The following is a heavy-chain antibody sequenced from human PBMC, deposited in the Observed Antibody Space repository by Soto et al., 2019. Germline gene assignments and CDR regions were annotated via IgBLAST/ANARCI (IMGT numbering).Heavy chain of an antibody. CDR1: GGSISSYY. V-gene: IGHV4-59*01. Sequence: NPSETLSLTCTVSGGSISSYYWSWIRQPPGKGLEWIGYIYYSGSTNYNPSLKSRVTISVDTSKNQFSLKLSSVTAADTAVYYCARDGSGSLSTFDIWGQGTMVTVS. CDR2: IYYSGST. CDR3: ARDGSGSLSTFDI. J-gene: IGHJ3*02. D-gene: IGHD1-26*01.